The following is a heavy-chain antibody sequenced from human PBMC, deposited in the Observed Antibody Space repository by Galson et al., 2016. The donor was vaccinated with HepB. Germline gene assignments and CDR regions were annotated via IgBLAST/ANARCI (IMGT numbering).Heavy chain of an antibody. D-gene: IGHD4-17*01. CDR1: GFTFSNYS. CDR2: ISGSSYI. V-gene: IGHV3-21*01. CDR3: ARAQTSTVTIKSYYYYNGMDV. J-gene: IGHJ6*02. Sequence: SLRLSCAGSGFTFSNYSMNWVRQAPGKGLEWVSSISGSSYISYADSAKGRFNISRDNAKNSLYLQMNSLRAEDTAVYYCARAQTSTVTIKSYYYYNGMDVWGQGTTVTVSS.